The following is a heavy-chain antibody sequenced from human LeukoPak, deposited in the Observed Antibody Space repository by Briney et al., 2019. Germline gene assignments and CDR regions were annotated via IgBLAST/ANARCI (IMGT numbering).Heavy chain of an antibody. CDR3: ARTAALDYGAYAPYFDY. V-gene: IGHV4-31*03. Sequence: SQTLSLTCTVSGGSISSGGYCWSWIRQHPGKGLEWIGYIYYSGSTYYNPSLKSRVTISVDTSKNQFSLKLSSVTAADTAVYYCARTAALDYGAYAPYFDYWGQGTLVTVSS. J-gene: IGHJ4*02. D-gene: IGHD4-17*01. CDR1: GGSISSGGYC. CDR2: IYYSGST.